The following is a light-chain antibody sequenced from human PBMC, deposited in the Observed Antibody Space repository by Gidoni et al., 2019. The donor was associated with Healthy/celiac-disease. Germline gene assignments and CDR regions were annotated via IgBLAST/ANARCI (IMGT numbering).Light chain of an antibody. V-gene: IGKV1-9*01. Sequence: IQLTQSQSSLSASVGDRVTITCRASQGISSYLAWYQQKPGKAPKLLIYAASTLQSGVPSRFRGSGSGTDFTLPISSLQPEDFATYYCQQLNSYPPTFGPGTKVDIK. J-gene: IGKJ3*01. CDR1: QGISSY. CDR2: AAS. CDR3: QQLNSYPPT.